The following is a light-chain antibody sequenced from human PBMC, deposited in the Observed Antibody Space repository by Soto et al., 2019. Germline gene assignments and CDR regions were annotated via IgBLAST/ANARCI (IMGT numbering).Light chain of an antibody. CDR1: SIDAGSYNL. CDR2: EGS. Sequence: QSVLTQPASVSGSPGQSITISCTGTSIDAGSYNLVSWYQQHPGKAPKLMIYEGSKRPLGVSNRFSGSQSGNTASLTISGLQAEDEADYYCSSSIPRSTFYVFGTGTKVTVL. J-gene: IGLJ1*01. V-gene: IGLV2-23*01. CDR3: SSSIPRSTFYV.